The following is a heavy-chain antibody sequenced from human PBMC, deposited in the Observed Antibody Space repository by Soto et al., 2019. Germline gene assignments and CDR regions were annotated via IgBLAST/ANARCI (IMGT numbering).Heavy chain of an antibody. Sequence: ASVKVSCKASGYTFTSYDINWVRQAPGQGLEWLGWMDPNSGSIGYVQNFQGRVTMTRNVSTNTAHMELSSLRSEDTAVYYCARERKFDFWRKGLDVWGQGTTVTVSS. CDR3: ARERKFDFWRKGLDV. CDR2: MDPNSGSI. D-gene: IGHD3-3*01. CDR1: GYTFTSYD. V-gene: IGHV1-8*01. J-gene: IGHJ6*02.